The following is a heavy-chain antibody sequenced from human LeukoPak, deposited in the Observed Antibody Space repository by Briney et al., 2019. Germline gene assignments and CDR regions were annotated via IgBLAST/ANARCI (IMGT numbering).Heavy chain of an antibody. CDR3: SIFEYYYGMDV. D-gene: IGHD3-3*01. Sequence: GASVKVSCKASGGTFSSYAISWVRQAPGQGLEWMGGIIPIFGTANYAQKFQGRVTITADESTSTAYMELSRLRSDDTAVYYCSIFEYYYGMDVWGQGTTVTVSS. V-gene: IGHV1-69*13. CDR1: GGTFSSYA. J-gene: IGHJ6*02. CDR2: IIPIFGTA.